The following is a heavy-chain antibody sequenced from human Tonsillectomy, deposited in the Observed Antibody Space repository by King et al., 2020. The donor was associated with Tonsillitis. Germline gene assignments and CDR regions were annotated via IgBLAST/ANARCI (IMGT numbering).Heavy chain of an antibody. CDR2: INWNSGDI. Sequence: VQLVESGGGLVQPGRSLRLSCVASGLTFDDYAMHWVRQAPGKGLEWVSGINWNSGDIGYGDSVKGRFTISRDNAKNSLFLQMNSLRAEDTALYYCAKARGFAYGSDAFDIWGQGTMVTVSS. V-gene: IGHV3-9*01. J-gene: IGHJ3*02. D-gene: IGHD5-18*01. CDR1: GLTFDDYA. CDR3: AKARGFAYGSDAFDI.